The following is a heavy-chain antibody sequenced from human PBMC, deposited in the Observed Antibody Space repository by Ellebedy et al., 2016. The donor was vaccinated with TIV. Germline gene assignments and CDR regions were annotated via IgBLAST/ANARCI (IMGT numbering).Heavy chain of an antibody. CDR3: ARVLLSYSFDY. CDR2: ISYDGSDK. Sequence: GGSLRLSCAASGFTFSSYGMHWVRQAPGKGLEWVAFISYDGSDKYYGASVKGRFTISRDKSKNTLFLQMNSLRAEDTAVYYCARVLLSYSFDYWGQGTLVAVSS. CDR1: GFTFSSYG. D-gene: IGHD1-26*01. J-gene: IGHJ4*02. V-gene: IGHV3-30*03.